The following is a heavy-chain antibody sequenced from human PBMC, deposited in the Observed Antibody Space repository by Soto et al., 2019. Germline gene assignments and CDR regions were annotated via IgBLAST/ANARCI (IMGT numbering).Heavy chain of an antibody. CDR1: GFTFSSYA. D-gene: IGHD6-13*01. V-gene: IGHV3-23*01. CDR3: ANPVWGSSSYAYYYYMDV. CDR2: ISGSGGST. J-gene: IGHJ6*03. Sequence: GGSLRLSCAASGFTFSSYAMSWVRQAPGKGLEWVSAISGSGGSTYYADSVKGRFTISRDNSKNTLYLHMNSLRAEDTDLSYCANPVWGSSSYAYYYYMDVWGTGTPVSVSS.